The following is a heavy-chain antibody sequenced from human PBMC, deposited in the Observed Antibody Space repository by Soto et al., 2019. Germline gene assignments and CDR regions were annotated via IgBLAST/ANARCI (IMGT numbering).Heavy chain of an antibody. D-gene: IGHD3-3*01. J-gene: IGHJ6*02. CDR2: ISAYTGVT. V-gene: IGHV1-18*01. CDR3: ARAFDYYYGMDV. Sequence: QVQLVQSGGEVKKPGASVKVSCKASGYTFTTYAISWVRQAPGQGLEWVGWISAYTGVTKYAQRLQGRVTLTRDTSTSTAYMDLRSLRSDDTAVYYCARAFDYYYGMDVWGPATTVTVSS. CDR1: GYTFTTYA.